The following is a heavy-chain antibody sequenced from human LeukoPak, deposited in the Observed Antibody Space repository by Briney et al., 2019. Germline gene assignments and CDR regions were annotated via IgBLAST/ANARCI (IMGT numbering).Heavy chain of an antibody. CDR3: ASEDNTGSSAY. CDR1: GFTFSSYA. CDR2: ISGSGGST. D-gene: IGHD3-22*01. V-gene: IGHV3-23*01. Sequence: HTGGSLRLSCAASGFTFSSYAMSWVRQAPGKGLEWVSAISGSGGSTYYADSVKGRFTISRDNSKNTLYLQMNSLRGDDTALYYCASEDNTGSSAYWGQGTLVTV. J-gene: IGHJ4*02.